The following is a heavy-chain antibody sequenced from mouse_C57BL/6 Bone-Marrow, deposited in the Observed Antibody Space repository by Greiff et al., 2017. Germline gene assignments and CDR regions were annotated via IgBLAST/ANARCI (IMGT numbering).Heavy chain of an antibody. V-gene: IGHV5-17*01. CDR2: ISSGSSTI. Sequence: EVKLEESGGGLVKPGGSLKLSCAASGFTFSDYGMHWVRQAPEKGLEWVAYISSGSSTIYYADTVKGRFTISRDNAKNTLFLQMTSLRSEDTAMYYCARGTGGYFDYWGQGTTLTVSS. CDR1: GFTFSDYG. CDR3: ARGTGGYFDY. J-gene: IGHJ2*01.